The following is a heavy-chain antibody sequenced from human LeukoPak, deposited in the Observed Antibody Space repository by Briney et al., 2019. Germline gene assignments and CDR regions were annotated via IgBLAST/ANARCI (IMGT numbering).Heavy chain of an antibody. CDR1: GFTFDDYG. Sequence: GGSLRLSCAASGFTFDDYGMSWVRPAPGKGLEWVSGINWNGGSTGYADSVKGRFTISRDNAKNSLYLQMNSLRAEDTAVYYCARDPSWGLVYGSGSYYPPSNWFDPWGQGTLVTVSS. J-gene: IGHJ5*02. D-gene: IGHD3-10*01. V-gene: IGHV3-20*04. CDR2: INWNGGST. CDR3: ARDPSWGLVYGSGSYYPPSNWFDP.